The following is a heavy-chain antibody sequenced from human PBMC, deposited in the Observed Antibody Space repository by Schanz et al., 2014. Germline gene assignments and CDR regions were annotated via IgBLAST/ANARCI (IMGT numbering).Heavy chain of an antibody. Sequence: QVRLVESGGGVVQPGGSLRLSCAASGFTFRGHAMHWVRQAPGQGLEKVAVTSTDGTKTYYAASVRGRFTISRDNSKNTVYLQMNSLRSEDTAVYYCTRDRGALINHNDALDLWGQGTMVSVSS. J-gene: IGHJ3*01. CDR1: GFTFRGHA. CDR2: TSTDGTKT. V-gene: IGHV3-30*04. D-gene: IGHD3-16*01. CDR3: TRDRGALINHNDALDL.